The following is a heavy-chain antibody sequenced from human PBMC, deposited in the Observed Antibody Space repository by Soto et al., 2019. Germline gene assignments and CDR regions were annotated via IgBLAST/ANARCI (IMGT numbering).Heavy chain of an antibody. CDR3: ARVQGRWYGSGSYQGMDV. J-gene: IGHJ6*02. CDR1: GFTFSNYG. CDR2: IWYDGSNE. Sequence: QVQLVESGGGVVQPGRSLRLSCAASGFTFSNYGMHWVRQAPGKGLEWVAVIWYDGSNENYADSVKGRLTISRDNSKNTLYRQMNSPRAEDTAVYYCARVQGRWYGSGSYQGMDVWGQGTTVTVSS. D-gene: IGHD3-10*01. V-gene: IGHV3-33*01.